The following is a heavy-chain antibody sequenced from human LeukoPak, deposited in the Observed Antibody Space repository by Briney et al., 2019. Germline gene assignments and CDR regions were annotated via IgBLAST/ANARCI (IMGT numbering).Heavy chain of an antibody. V-gene: IGHV4-59*01. CDR2: IYYSGST. CDR3: ARAVRYYYDSSGYYGEVTLFDY. D-gene: IGHD3-22*01. CDR1: GGSISSYH. J-gene: IGHJ4*02. Sequence: SETLSLTCTVSGGSISSYHWSWIRQPPGKGLEWIGYIYYSGSTNYNPSLKSRVTISVDTSKNQFSLKLSSVTAADTAVYYCARAVRYYYDSSGYYGEVTLFDYWGQGTLVTVSS.